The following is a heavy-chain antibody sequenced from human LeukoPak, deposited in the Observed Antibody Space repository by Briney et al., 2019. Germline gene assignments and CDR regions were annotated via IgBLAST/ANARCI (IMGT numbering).Heavy chain of an antibody. CDR2: IYYSGST. Sequence: SETLSLTCTVSGGSISSYYWSWIRQPPGKGLEWIGYIYYSGSTNYNPSLKSRVTISVDTSKNQFSLKLSSVTAADTAVYCCARDRITMVRGVTNYFDYWGQGTLVTVSS. V-gene: IGHV4-59*01. J-gene: IGHJ4*02. CDR1: GGSISSYY. CDR3: ARDRITMVRGVTNYFDY. D-gene: IGHD3-10*01.